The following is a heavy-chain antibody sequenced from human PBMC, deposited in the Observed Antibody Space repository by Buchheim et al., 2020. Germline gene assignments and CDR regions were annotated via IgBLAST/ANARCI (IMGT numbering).Heavy chain of an antibody. CDR3: AKDHAAVSQWLEKNWFDP. CDR2: LSYDGSNN. J-gene: IGHJ5*02. D-gene: IGHD6-19*01. CDR1: GFTFSSYG. V-gene: IGHV3-30*18. Sequence: QVQLVESGGGVVQPGRSLRLSCAASGFTFSSYGMHWVRQAPGKGLEWVAVLSYDGSNNYYADSVKGRFTISRDNSKNTLYLQMNSLRAEDTAVYYCAKDHAAVSQWLEKNWFDPWGQGTL.